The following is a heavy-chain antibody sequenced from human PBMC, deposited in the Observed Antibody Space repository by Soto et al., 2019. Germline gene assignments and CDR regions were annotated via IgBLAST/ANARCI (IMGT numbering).Heavy chain of an antibody. D-gene: IGHD1-26*01. CDR3: ATQSIIVGITYYFYGLDV. V-gene: IGHV1-3*01. Sequence: ASVKVSCTASGYTFTSYAMHWVRQAPGQRLEWMGWINAGNGNTIYAQKFQGRVTMTEDTSTDTAYMELSSLRSEDTAVYYCATQSIIVGITYYFYGLDVWGQGTTVTVSS. CDR1: GYTFTSYA. CDR2: INAGNGNT. J-gene: IGHJ6*02.